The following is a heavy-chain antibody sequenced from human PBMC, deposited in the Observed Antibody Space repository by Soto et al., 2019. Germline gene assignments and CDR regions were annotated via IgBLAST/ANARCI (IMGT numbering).Heavy chain of an antibody. J-gene: IGHJ6*02. CDR2: ISAYNGNT. V-gene: IGHV1-18*04. Sequence: ASVKVSCKASGYTFTSYGISWLRQAPGQGLEWMGWISAYNGNTNYAQKLQGRVTMTTDTSTSTAYMELRSLRSDDTAVYYCARDPGYSGYDWGLGYYYGMDVWGQGTTVTVS. D-gene: IGHD5-12*01. CDR1: GYTFTSYG. CDR3: ARDPGYSGYDWGLGYYYGMDV.